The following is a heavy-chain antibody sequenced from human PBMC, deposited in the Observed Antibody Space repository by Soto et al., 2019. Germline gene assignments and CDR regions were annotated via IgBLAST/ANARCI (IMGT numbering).Heavy chain of an antibody. CDR2: IYYSGST. J-gene: IGHJ6*02. V-gene: IGHV4-59*01. D-gene: IGHD2-15*01. CDR1: GGSIRSYY. Sequence: SETLSLTCTVSGGSIRSYYWSWIRQPPGKGLEWIGHIYYSGSTNYNPSLKSRVTISVDMSKNQFSLKLSSVTAADTAVYYCAKFAYSGSSNYYADSVKGRFTTSKDNSKNTLYLQMNRLGAEDTAVYYCAKAGSVAGNYYYYGMDVWGQGTTVTVSS. CDR3: AKFAYSGSSNYYADSVKGRFTTSKDNSKNTLYLQMNRLGAEDTAVYYCAKAGSVAGNYYYYGMDV.